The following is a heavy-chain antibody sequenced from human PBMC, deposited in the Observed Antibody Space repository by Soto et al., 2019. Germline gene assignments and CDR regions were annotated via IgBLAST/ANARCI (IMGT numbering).Heavy chain of an antibody. V-gene: IGHV3-48*02. J-gene: IGHJ6*02. Sequence: PGGSLRLSCAASGFTFSSYSMNWVRQAPGKGLEWVSYISSSSTIYYADSVKGRFTISRDNAKNSLYLQMNSLRDEDTAVYYCARDLGQWLAYGMDVWGQGTTVTVSS. CDR1: GFTFSSYS. D-gene: IGHD6-19*01. CDR3: ARDLGQWLAYGMDV. CDR2: ISSSSTI.